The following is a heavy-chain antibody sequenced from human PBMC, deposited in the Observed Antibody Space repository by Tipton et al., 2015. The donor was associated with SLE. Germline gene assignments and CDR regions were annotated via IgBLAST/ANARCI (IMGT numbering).Heavy chain of an antibody. CDR2: IYTSGST. V-gene: IGHV4-4*07. Sequence: LRLSCTVSSGSISSYYWSWIRQPAGKGLEWIGRIYTSGSTNYNPSLKSRVTMSVDTSKNQFSLKLSSVTAADTAVYYCARRPRDIAAAEPYFDYWGQGTLVTVSS. J-gene: IGHJ4*02. D-gene: IGHD6-13*01. CDR3: ARRPRDIAAAEPYFDY. CDR1: SGSISSYY.